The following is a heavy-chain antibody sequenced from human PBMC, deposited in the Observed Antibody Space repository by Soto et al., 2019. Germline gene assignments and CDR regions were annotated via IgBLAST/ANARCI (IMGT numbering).Heavy chain of an antibody. D-gene: IGHD2-8*02. J-gene: IGHJ6*02. CDR1: GGSISSYY. Sequence: QVQLQESGPGLVKPSETLSLTCTVSGGSISSYYWSWIRQPPGKGLEWIGYIYYSGSTNYNPSLKIRVTISVDTSRTPCSLKLSSVTAADTAVYYCARYLRTGYYYYGMDVWGQGTTVTVSS. V-gene: IGHV4-59*08. CDR2: IYYSGST. CDR3: ARYLRTGYYYYGMDV.